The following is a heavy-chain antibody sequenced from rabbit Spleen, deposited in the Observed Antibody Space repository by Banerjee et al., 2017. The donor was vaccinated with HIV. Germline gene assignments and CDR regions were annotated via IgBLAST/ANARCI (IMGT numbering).Heavy chain of an antibody. CDR3: VRDKASISGDYGPWYFDL. CDR1: GFDFSSYG. CDR2: IDPVFGNT. V-gene: IGHV1S47*01. J-gene: IGHJ4*01. D-gene: IGHD1-1*01. Sequence: QQHLEESGGGLVKPGGTLTLTCTASGFDFSSYGVSWVRQAPGKGPEWIAYIDPVFGNTYYASWVNGRFTISSHNAQNTLYLQLNSLTAADTATYFCVRDKASISGDYGPWYFDLWGQGTLVTVS.